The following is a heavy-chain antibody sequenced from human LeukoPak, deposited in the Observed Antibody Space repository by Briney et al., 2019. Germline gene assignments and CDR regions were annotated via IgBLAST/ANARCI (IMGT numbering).Heavy chain of an antibody. D-gene: IGHD3-22*01. CDR1: GGTFSSYA. Sequence: SVKVSCKASGGTFSSYAISWVRQAPGQGLEWMGGIIPIFGTANYAQKFQGRVTITTDESTSTAYMELSSLRSEDTAVYYCARGLRYYDSSGYLGCWGQGTLVTVPS. CDR3: ARGLRYYDSSGYLGC. J-gene: IGHJ4*02. V-gene: IGHV1-69*05. CDR2: IIPIFGTA.